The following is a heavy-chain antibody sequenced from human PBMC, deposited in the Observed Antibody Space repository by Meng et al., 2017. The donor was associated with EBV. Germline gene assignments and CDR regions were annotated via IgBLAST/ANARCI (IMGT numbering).Heavy chain of an antibody. Sequence: RRASCPRLAKPSGTLSPTCTVSGDSLSDYYWSWIRQPPGKGLEWIGYIHYSGSTYYNPSLKSRITISVDMSRNQFSLRLTSVTSADMAVYYCARVNSDCGGVMCYKGWFDPWGQGTLVTVSS. D-gene: IGHD2-21*01. CDR3: ARVNSDCGGVMCYKGWFDP. CDR1: GDSLSDYY. CDR2: IHYSGST. V-gene: IGHV4-59*08. J-gene: IGHJ5*02.